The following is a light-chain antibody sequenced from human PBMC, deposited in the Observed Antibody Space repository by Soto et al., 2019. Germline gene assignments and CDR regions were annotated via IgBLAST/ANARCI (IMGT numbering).Light chain of an antibody. CDR3: QQYNNGPPWT. Sequence: EIVMTQHLATLSMSPGERATLSCRASQSVSSSLAWYQQKPGQAPRLLIYGASTRATGIPARFSGSGSGTEFTLTISSPQSEDFAVYYCQQYNNGPPWTFGQGTKVDIK. CDR1: QSVSSS. J-gene: IGKJ1*01. CDR2: GAS. V-gene: IGKV3D-15*01.